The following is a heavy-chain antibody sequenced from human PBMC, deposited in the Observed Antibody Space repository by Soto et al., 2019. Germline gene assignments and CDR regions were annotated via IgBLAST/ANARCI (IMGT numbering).Heavy chain of an antibody. CDR3: ALEAIYDYSWGSGEAFGI. J-gene: IGHJ3*02. CDR1: GYTFTSYG. Sequence: ASVKVSCKASGYTFTSYGISWVRQAPGQGLEWMGWISAYNGNTNYAQKLQGRVTMTTDTSTSTAYMELRSLRSDDTAVYYCALEAIYDYSWGSGEAFGIWGQGTMVTVPS. V-gene: IGHV1-18*01. D-gene: IGHD3-16*01. CDR2: ISAYNGNT.